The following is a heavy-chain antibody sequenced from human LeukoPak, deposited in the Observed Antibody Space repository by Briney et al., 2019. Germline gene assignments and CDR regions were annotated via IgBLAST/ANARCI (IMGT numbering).Heavy chain of an antibody. D-gene: IGHD5-24*01. V-gene: IGHV4-59*01. CDR3: ARDITCGMATNPPYHHYMDV. J-gene: IGHJ6*03. CDR2: IHSSGNT. CDR1: RTSITRYY. Sequence: SETLSLTCTVSRTSITRYYWSWVRQPPGKALEWIGCIHSSGNTNYNPSLKSRVTMSVDTSKNQFSLKMSAVTAADTAVYFCARDITCGMATNPPYHHYMDVWGKGTTVTVSS.